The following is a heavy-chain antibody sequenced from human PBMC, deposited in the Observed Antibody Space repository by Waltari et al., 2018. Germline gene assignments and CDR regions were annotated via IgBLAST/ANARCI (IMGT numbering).Heavy chain of an antibody. CDR3: ARVGYDFWSGYYQYYFDY. CDR2: IYYSGST. V-gene: IGHV4-39*07. J-gene: IGHJ4*02. Sequence: QLQLQESGPGLVKPSETLSLTCTVSGGSISSSSYYWGWIRQPPGKGLEWIGSIYYSGSTYSNPSLKSRVTISVDTSKNQFSLKLSSVTAADTAVYYCARVGYDFWSGYYQYYFDYWGQGTLVTVSS. D-gene: IGHD3-3*01. CDR1: GGSISSSSYY.